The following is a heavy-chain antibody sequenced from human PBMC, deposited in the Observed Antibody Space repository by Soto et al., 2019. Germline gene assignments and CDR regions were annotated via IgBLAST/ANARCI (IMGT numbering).Heavy chain of an antibody. CDR3: ARAGIVERLFYYYYYMEV. CDR1: GYTFTSYD. Sequence: GASVKVSCKASGYTFTSYDINWVRQATGQGLEWMGWMNPNSGNTGYAQKFQGRVTMTRNTSISTAYMELSSLRSEDTAVYYCARAGIVERLFYYYYYMEVWGKGTTVTVSS. J-gene: IGHJ6*03. D-gene: IGHD1-26*01. V-gene: IGHV1-8*01. CDR2: MNPNSGNT.